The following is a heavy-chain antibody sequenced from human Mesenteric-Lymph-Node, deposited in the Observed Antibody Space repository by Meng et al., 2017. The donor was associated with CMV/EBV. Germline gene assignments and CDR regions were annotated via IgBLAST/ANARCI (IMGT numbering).Heavy chain of an antibody. CDR1: GGSISGYY. J-gene: IGHJ4*02. V-gene: IGHV4-59*01. Sequence: SETLSLTCTVSGGSISGYYWSWIRQPPGKGLEWIGYIYYSGGTNYNPSLKSRSTISVDTSKNQFSLNLSSVTAADTAVYYCARFASPQSRYFDYWGQGTLVTVSS. D-gene: IGHD2-2*01. CDR2: IYYSGGT. CDR3: ARFASPQSRYFDY.